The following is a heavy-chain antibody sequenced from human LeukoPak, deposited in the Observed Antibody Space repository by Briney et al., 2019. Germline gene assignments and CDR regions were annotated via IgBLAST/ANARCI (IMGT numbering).Heavy chain of an antibody. J-gene: IGHJ4*02. CDR1: GGSISSSSYY. V-gene: IGHV4-39*02. D-gene: IGHD3-22*01. Sequence: PSETLSLTCTVSGGSISSSSYYWGWVRQPPGKGLEWIGSIYYSGSTYYNPSLKSRVTISVDTSKNQFSLKLSSVTAADTAVYYCARDRYYDSSGYWGYWGQGTLVTVSS. CDR3: ARDRYYDSSGYWGY. CDR2: IYYSGST.